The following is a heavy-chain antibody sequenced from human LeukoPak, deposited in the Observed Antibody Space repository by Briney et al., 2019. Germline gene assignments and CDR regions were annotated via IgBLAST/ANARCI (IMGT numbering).Heavy chain of an antibody. CDR1: GFTFSDYY. Sequence: KSGGSLRLSCAASGFTFSDYYMSWIRQAPGKGLEGVSYISSSGSTIYYADSVKGRFTISRDNAKNSLYLQMNSLRAEDTAVYYCARDQRAAADDAFDIWGQGTMVTVSS. J-gene: IGHJ3*02. V-gene: IGHV3-11*01. CDR3: ARDQRAAADDAFDI. D-gene: IGHD6-25*01. CDR2: ISSSGSTI.